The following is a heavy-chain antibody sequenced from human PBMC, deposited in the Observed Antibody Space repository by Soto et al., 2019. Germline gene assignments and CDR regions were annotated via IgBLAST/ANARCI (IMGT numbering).Heavy chain of an antibody. CDR3: ARGGTTWDYYYGMDV. CDR2: IWYDGSNK. J-gene: IGHJ6*02. Sequence: PGGSLRLSCAASGFTFSSYGMHWVRQAPGKGLEWVAVIWYDGSNKYYADSVKGRFTISRDNSKNTLYLQMNSLRAEDTAVYYCARGGTTWDYYYGMDVWGQGTTVTVSS. V-gene: IGHV3-33*01. D-gene: IGHD1-7*01. CDR1: GFTFSSYG.